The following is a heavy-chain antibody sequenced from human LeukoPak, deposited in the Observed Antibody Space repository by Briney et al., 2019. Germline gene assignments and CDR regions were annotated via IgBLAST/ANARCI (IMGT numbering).Heavy chain of an antibody. J-gene: IGHJ6*02. CDR3: ARAQPGIAAAELDYFYYYGMDV. CDR2: IRGDSSII. V-gene: IGHV3-21*01. D-gene: IGHD6-13*01. CDR1: GFTFSSHA. Sequence: GGSLRLSCAASGFTFSSHAMSWVRQAPGKGLEWVSLIRGDSSIIEYADSVKGRFTISRDNAKNSLYLQMNSLRAEDTAVYYCARAQPGIAAAELDYFYYYGMDVWGQGTTVTVSS.